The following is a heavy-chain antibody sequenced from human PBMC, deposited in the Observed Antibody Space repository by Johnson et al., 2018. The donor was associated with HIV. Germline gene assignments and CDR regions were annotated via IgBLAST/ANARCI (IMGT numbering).Heavy chain of an antibody. CDR3: AKGPAAVFGLVADI. J-gene: IGHJ3*02. CDR2: ISGSGTST. CDR1: GFTFSSYG. V-gene: IGHV3-23*04. Sequence: VQLVESGGVVVQPGGSLRLSCAASGFTFSSYGMTWVRQAPGKGLEWVSGISGSGTSTYYADSVKGRFTIFRANSRNTLYLQMNSLRVDDTAVYYCAKGPAAVFGLVADIWGQGTKVTVSS. D-gene: IGHD3/OR15-3a*01.